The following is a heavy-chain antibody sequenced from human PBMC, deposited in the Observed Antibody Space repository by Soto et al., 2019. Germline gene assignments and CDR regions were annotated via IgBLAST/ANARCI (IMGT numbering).Heavy chain of an antibody. CDR2: IWYDGSNK. V-gene: IGHV3-33*01. Sequence: LRLSCAASGFTFSSYGMHWVRQAPGKGLEWVAVIWYDGSNKYYADSVKGRFTISRDNSKNTLYLQMNSLRAEDTAVYYCARDLGWLAYYYYGMDVWGQGTTVTVYS. CDR1: GFTFSSYG. CDR3: ARDLGWLAYYYYGMDV. D-gene: IGHD6-19*01. J-gene: IGHJ6*02.